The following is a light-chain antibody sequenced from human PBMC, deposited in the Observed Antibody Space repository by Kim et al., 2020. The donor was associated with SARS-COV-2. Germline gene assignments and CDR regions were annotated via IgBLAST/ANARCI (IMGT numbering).Light chain of an antibody. CDR1: QSVFYSSTNKNY. V-gene: IGKV4-1*01. CDR3: QQYYSLPRT. CDR2: WAS. Sequence: DIVLTQSPDSLAVSLGERATINCKSSQSVFYSSTNKNYLTWYQQKPGQPPKLLIYWASTRESGVPDRFSGSGSGTDFTLTISSLQTEDVAVYYCQQYYSLPRTFGGGTKVDIK. J-gene: IGKJ4*01.